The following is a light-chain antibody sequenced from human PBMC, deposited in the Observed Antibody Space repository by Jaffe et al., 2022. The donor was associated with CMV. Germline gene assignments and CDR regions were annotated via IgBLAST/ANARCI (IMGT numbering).Light chain of an antibody. Sequence: QSVLTQPPSVSGAPGQRVTISCTGSSSNIGAHYDIHWYQLLPGTAPKLLIYGNSIRPSGVPDRFSGSRSGTSASLAITGLQAEDEADYYCQSYDSSLSGVVFGGGTKLTVL. CDR1: SSNIGAHYD. V-gene: IGLV1-40*01. J-gene: IGLJ2*01. CDR3: QSYDSSLSGVV. CDR2: GNS.